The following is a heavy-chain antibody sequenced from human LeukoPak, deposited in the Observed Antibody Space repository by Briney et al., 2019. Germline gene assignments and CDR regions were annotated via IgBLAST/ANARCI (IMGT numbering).Heavy chain of an antibody. CDR3: ARSQRGYSIVPSPYGSFNY. J-gene: IGHJ4*02. CDR2: IYYSGST. Sequence: SETLSLTCTVSGGSISSYYWSWIRQPPGKGLEWIGYIYYSGSTNYNPSLKSRVTISVDTSKNQFSLKLSSVTAADTAAYYCARSQRGYSIVPSPYGSFNYWGQGTLVTVSS. V-gene: IGHV4-59*01. CDR1: GGSISSYY. D-gene: IGHD4-11*01.